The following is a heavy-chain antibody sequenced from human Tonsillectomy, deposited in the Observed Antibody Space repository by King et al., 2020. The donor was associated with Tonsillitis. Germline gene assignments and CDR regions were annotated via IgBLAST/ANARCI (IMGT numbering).Heavy chain of an antibody. D-gene: IGHD1-1*01. CDR1: GYTFTSYD. Sequence: QLVQSGAEVRKPGASVKVSCKASGYTFTSYDINWVRQATAQGLEWMGWMNPNSGNPGYAQKFQGRVTMTRNTSISTAYMELSSLRTEDTAVYYCVRGPSGTPVDPWGAGTLVTASS. J-gene: IGHJ5*02. CDR3: VRGPSGTPVDP. V-gene: IGHV1-8*02. CDR2: MNPNSGNP.